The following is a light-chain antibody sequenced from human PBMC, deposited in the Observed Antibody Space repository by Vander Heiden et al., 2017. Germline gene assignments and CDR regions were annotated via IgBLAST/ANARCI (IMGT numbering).Light chain of an antibody. CDR1: SSDVGGYNY. V-gene: IGLV2-14*03. CDR2: DVS. CDR3: SAYTSSHTLV. J-gene: IGLJ3*02. Sequence: QSALPQPASVSGSPGQSITISCTGTSSDVGGYNYVSWYQQRPGKAPELMIYDVSTRPSGVSNRFSGSKSGNTASLTISGLQAEDEADYYCSAYTSSHTLVFGGGTKLTAL.